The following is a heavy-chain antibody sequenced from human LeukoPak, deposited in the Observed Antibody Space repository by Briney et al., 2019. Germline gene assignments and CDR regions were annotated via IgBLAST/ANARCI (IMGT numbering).Heavy chain of an antibody. D-gene: IGHD2-21*02. Sequence: SVKVSCKASGGTFSSYAISWVRQAPGQGLEWMGGIIPIFGTANYAQKFQGRVTITTDESTSTAYMELSSLRSEDTAVYYCARGVVTGYYYYYGMDVWGQGTTVTVSS. CDR2: IIPIFGTA. J-gene: IGHJ6*02. CDR3: ARGVVTGYYYYYGMDV. V-gene: IGHV1-69*05. CDR1: GGTFSSYA.